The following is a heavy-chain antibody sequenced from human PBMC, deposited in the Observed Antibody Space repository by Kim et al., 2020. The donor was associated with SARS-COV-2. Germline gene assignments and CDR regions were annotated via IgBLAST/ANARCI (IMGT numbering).Heavy chain of an antibody. D-gene: IGHD6-19*01. J-gene: IGHJ1*01. CDR2: T. Sequence: TNNNPSLKSRVTISVDTSKNQFSLELSSVTAADTAVWYCAGDRGGQWLVDWGQGTLVTVSS. CDR3: AGDRGGQWLVD. V-gene: IGHV4-59*01.